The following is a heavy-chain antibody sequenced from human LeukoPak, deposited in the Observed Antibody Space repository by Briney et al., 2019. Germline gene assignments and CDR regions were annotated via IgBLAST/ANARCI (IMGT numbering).Heavy chain of an antibody. D-gene: IGHD2-21*01. V-gene: IGHV4-59*02. Sequence: PSETLSLTCSVSGHSVSSYYWIWIRQPPGKGLEWIGYVYHSGSTNYNPSLNSRVTISLDTSKNQFSLKLTSVTAADTAVYYCAMARLAMSDVSDSWGQGTLVTVSS. CDR3: AMARLAMSDVSDS. J-gene: IGHJ4*02. CDR2: VYHSGST. CDR1: GHSVSSYY.